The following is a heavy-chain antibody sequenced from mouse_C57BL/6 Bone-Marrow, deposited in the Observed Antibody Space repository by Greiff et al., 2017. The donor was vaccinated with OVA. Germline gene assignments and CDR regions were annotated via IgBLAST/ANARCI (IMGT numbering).Heavy chain of an antibody. CDR2: IYPGDGDT. CDR1: GYAFSSSW. CDR3: ARKAQATPFDY. V-gene: IGHV1-82*01. D-gene: IGHD3-2*02. J-gene: IGHJ2*01. Sequence: QVQLQQSGPELVKPGASVKISCKASGYAFSSSWMNWVKQRPGKGLEWIGRIYPGDGDTNYNGKFKGKATLTADKSSSTAYMQLSSLTSEDSAVYFCARKAQATPFDYWGQGTTLTVSS.